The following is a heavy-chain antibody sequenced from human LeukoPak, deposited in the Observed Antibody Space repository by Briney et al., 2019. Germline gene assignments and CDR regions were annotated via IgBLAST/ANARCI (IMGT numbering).Heavy chain of an antibody. D-gene: IGHD1-1*01. CDR3: ARTSLERVQYNWFDP. J-gene: IGHJ5*02. Sequence: SETLSLTCSVSGGSIRSSSYYWGWIRQPPGKGLEWIGEVNHSGSTNYNPSLKSRVTISVDTSKNQFSLKLSSVTAADTAVYYCARTSLERVQYNWFDPWGQGTLVTVSS. CDR1: GGSIRSSSYY. V-gene: IGHV4-39*07. CDR2: VNHSGST.